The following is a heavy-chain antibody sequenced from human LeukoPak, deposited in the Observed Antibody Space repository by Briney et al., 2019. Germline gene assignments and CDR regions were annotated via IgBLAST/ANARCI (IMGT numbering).Heavy chain of an antibody. CDR1: GGSISGYY. D-gene: IGHD5/OR15-5a*01. V-gene: IGHV4-4*07. J-gene: IGHJ4*02. CDR3: ARDGVSISHDY. CDR2: IHTSGNT. Sequence: KPSETLSLTCTVSGGSISGYYWSWIRQPAGKGLEWIGRIHTSGNTNYNPSLKSRVTMSVDTSKNQFSLKLTSITAADTAVYYCARDGVSISHDYWGQGTLVTVSS.